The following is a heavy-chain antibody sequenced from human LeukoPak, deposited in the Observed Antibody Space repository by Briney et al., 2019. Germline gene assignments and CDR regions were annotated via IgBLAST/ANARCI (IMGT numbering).Heavy chain of an antibody. CDR3: ARVGSSSWYSDYFDY. Sequence: KSGGSLRLSCAASGFTFSSYSMTWVRQAPGKGLEWVSSISSSSSYIYYADSVKGRFTISRDNAKNSLYLQMNSLRAEDTAVYYCARVGSSSWYSDYFDYWGQGTLVTVSS. CDR1: GFTFSSYS. V-gene: IGHV3-21*01. CDR2: ISSSSSYI. D-gene: IGHD6-13*01. J-gene: IGHJ4*02.